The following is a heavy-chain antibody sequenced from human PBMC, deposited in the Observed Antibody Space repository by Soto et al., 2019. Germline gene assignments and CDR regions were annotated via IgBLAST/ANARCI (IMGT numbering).Heavy chain of an antibody. J-gene: IGHJ4*02. CDR1: RFTLRDAW. V-gene: IGHV3-15*01. D-gene: IGHD3-22*01. Sequence: EGQLVESGGDLVKPGGSLRLPFAAFRFTLRDAWWSWAGQPPGKGLEWVGRIKREIDGGTTDYAAPVKGRFTISRDDSENTLYLQMNSLKTEDTAVYYCTTGLSNGYYNFDFWGQGTLVTVSS. CDR2: IKREIDGGTT. CDR3: TTGLSNGYYNFDF.